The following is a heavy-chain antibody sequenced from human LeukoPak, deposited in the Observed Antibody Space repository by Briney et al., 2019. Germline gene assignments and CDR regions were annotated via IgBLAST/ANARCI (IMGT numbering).Heavy chain of an antibody. J-gene: IGHJ3*02. V-gene: IGHV4-38-2*01. CDR1: GYSIGSGYY. CDR2: IFHSGST. Sequence: PSETLSLTXAVSGYSIGSGYYWAWIREFPGKGLERIGSIFHSGSTYDNPSLKSRVSTSVDASKNHFSLTLTSVTAADTAVCHCARHMTTDMLDAFDIWGQGTMVIISS. D-gene: IGHD3-10*02. CDR3: ARHMTTDMLDAFDI.